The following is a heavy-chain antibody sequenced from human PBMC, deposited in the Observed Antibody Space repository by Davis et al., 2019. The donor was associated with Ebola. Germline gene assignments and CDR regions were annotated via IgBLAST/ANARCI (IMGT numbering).Heavy chain of an antibody. CDR1: GYTFTSYA. Sequence: SVTVSCTASGYTFTSYAMHWVRQAPGQRLEWMGGIIPIFGTTNYAQKFRGRVTITADKSTRIAYMELSGLRSEDTAVYYCAHLGPQRYCSGGGCHGYLDYWGQGTLVTVSS. CDR2: IIPIFGTT. J-gene: IGHJ4*02. CDR3: AHLGPQRYCSGGGCHGYLDY. V-gene: IGHV1-69*06. D-gene: IGHD2-15*01.